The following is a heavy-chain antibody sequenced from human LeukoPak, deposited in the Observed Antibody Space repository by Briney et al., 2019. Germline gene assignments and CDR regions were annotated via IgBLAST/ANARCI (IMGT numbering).Heavy chain of an antibody. CDR2: ISGSSTYI. CDR3: ERDPSEYEWQRGWYRDF. Sequence: PGESLRLSCAASGFTFSSYSMNWVRQAPGKGLEWVSSISGSSTYIDYADSVKGRFTISRDNSNSRLTLHMNNLRVEDTAVYYCERDPSEYEWQRGWYRDFWGQGSQVTVSS. J-gene: IGHJ4*02. D-gene: IGHD6-19*01. CDR1: GFTFSSYS. V-gene: IGHV3-21*04.